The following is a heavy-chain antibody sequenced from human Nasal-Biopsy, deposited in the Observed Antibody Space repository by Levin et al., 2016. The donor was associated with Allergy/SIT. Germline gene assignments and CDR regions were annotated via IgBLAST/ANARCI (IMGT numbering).Heavy chain of an antibody. CDR1: GFSFSDYY. V-gene: IGHV3-11*01. CDR2: INTDGSTI. CDR3: AGTSKYRSSCQVDQ. D-gene: IGHD2-2*01. J-gene: IGHJ4*02. Sequence: LSLTCATSGFSFSDYYMNWIRQAPGKGLESVAYINTDGSTIYYADSVKGRFTISRDNTKNSLFLHMSSLRADDAAVYYCAGTSKYRSSCQVDQWGQGTLVTVSS.